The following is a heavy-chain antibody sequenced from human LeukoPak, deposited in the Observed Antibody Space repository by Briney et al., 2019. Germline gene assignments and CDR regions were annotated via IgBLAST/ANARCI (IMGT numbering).Heavy chain of an antibody. V-gene: IGHV4-4*07. J-gene: IGHJ5*02. D-gene: IGHD3-10*01. CDR1: GGSISSYY. CDR3: ARDGYGSGSYYMSWFDP. Sequence: SETLSPTCTVSGGSISSYYWSWIRQPAGKGLEWIGRIYTSGSTNYNPSLKSRVTMSVDTSKNQFSLKLSSVTAADTAVYYCARDGYGSGSYYMSWFDPWGQGTLVTVSS. CDR2: IYTSGST.